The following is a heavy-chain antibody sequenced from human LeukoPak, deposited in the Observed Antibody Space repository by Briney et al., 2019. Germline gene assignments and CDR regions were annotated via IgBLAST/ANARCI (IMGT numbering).Heavy chain of an antibody. V-gene: IGHV4-59*01. CDR2: VYYSGST. J-gene: IGHJ4*02. Sequence: SETLSLTCTVSGGSISPYYWSWIRQVPGKGLEWIGYVYYSGSTTYNPSLRSRVTMSVDTSKNQFSLEVSSVTAADTAVYYCARGYDPRSIMMGSLWGQGTLVTVSS. CDR1: GGSISPYY. CDR3: ARGYDPRSIMMGSL. D-gene: IGHD3-16*01.